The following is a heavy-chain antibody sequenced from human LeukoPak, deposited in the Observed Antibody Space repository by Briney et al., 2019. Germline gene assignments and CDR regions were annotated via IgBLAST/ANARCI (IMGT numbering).Heavy chain of an antibody. CDR3: AKDRFNGYDFIDY. D-gene: IGHD5-12*01. CDR1: GFTFSSYS. Sequence: PGGSLRLSCAASGFTFSSYSMNWVRQAPGKGLEWVAVISYDGSNKYYADSVKGRFTISRDNSKNTLYLQMSSLRTEDTAVYYCAKDRFNGYDFIDYWGQGTLVTVSS. J-gene: IGHJ4*02. CDR2: ISYDGSNK. V-gene: IGHV3-30*18.